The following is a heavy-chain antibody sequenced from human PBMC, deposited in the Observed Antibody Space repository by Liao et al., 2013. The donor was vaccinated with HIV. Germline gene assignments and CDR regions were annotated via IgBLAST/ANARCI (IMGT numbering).Heavy chain of an antibody. Sequence: QVQLQESGPGLVKPSQTLSLTCTVSGGSISSGSYYWSWIRQPAGKGLEWIGRIYTSGSTNYNPSLKSRVTISVDTSKNQFSLKLSSVTAADTAVYYCARDGRGGSAFDIWGQGTMVTVSS. CDR2: IYTSGST. CDR3: ARDGRGGSAFDI. V-gene: IGHV4-61*02. D-gene: IGHD1-26*01. J-gene: IGHJ3*02. CDR1: GGSISSGSYY.